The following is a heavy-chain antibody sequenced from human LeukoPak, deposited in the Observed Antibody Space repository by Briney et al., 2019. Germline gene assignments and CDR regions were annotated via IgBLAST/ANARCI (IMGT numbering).Heavy chain of an antibody. V-gene: IGHV3-23*01. CDR2: ISGSGYYS. CDR3: AKGGPTGSNYFDF. D-gene: IGHD1-26*01. Sequence: PGESLRLSCAASEFTFDNYAMSWVRQAPGKGLEWVSVISGSGYYSYYADSVKGRFTVSRDNSKTTLYLQMNSLRADDTAVYYCAKGGPTGSNYFDFWGQGTLVTVSS. CDR1: EFTFDNYA. J-gene: IGHJ4*02.